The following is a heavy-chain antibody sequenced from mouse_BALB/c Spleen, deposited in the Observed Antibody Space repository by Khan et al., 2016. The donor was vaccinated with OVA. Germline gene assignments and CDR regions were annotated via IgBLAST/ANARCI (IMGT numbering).Heavy chain of an antibody. V-gene: IGHV6-3*01. CDR3: IGGWKN. Sequence: EVKLEVSGGGLAQPGGSMKLSCITSGFTFSIYWMSWVRQSPEKGLEWVAEIRLKSDKYATHYAESVKGNFTISRDDSKGRLYLQMNNLRPEDTGINYCIGGWKNWGQGTTVTVSS. CDR2: IRLKSDKYAT. J-gene: IGHJ2*01. CDR1: GFTFSIYW. D-gene: IGHD3-3*01.